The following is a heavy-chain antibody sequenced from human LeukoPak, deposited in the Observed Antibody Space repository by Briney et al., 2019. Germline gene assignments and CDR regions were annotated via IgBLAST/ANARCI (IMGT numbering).Heavy chain of an antibody. Sequence: EGSLRLSCAASGITFSRSWMSWVRQAPGKGLEWVAFIKEDGSEKYYVDSVKGRFTISRDNAENSLYLQMNSLRAEDTAVYYCARDRGGRTGLDDWGQGTLVTVSS. CDR2: IKEDGSEK. D-gene: IGHD2-15*01. V-gene: IGHV3-7*04. CDR3: ARDRGGRTGLDD. CDR1: GITFSRSW. J-gene: IGHJ4*02.